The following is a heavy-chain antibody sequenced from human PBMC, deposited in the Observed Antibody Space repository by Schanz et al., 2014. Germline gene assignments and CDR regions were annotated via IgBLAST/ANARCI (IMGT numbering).Heavy chain of an antibody. CDR3: ARDVGHYGMDV. CDR2: ISYDGSND. CDR1: GFTVSDHY. J-gene: IGHJ6*02. Sequence: QVELVESGGGLVQPGGSLRLSCAVSGFTVSDHYMHWVRQAPGEGLEWVAVISYDGSNDYYADSVKGRFTISRDNSKNTLYLQMNRLRREDTAVYYCARDVGHYGMDVWGQGTTVTVSS. V-gene: IGHV3-30*03.